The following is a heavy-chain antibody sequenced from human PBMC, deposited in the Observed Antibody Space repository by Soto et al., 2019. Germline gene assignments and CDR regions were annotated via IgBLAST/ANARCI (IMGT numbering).Heavy chain of an antibody. V-gene: IGHV3-49*03. J-gene: IGHJ5*02. D-gene: IGHD3-3*01. Sequence: PGGSLRLSCTGSGFTFGDYAMSWFRQAPGKGLEWVGFIRSKAYGGTTEYAASVKGRFTISRDDSKSIAYLQMNSLKTEDTAVYYCTSLEWLSSSYNWFGPWGQGTLVTVSS. CDR1: GFTFGDYA. CDR3: TSLEWLSSSYNWFGP. CDR2: IRSKAYGGTT.